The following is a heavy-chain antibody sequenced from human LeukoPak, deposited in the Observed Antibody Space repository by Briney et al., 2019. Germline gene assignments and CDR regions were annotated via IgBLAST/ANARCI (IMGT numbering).Heavy chain of an antibody. Sequence: SETLSLTCTVSGGSISSSSYYWGWIRQPPGKGLEWIGSIYYSGSTYYNPSLKSRVTISVDTSKNQFSLKLSSVTAADTAVYYCARARIRDVWGSYRPDAFDIWGQGTMVTVSS. V-gene: IGHV4-39*07. J-gene: IGHJ3*02. CDR2: IYYSGST. D-gene: IGHD3-16*02. CDR1: GGSISSSSYY. CDR3: ARARIRDVWGSYRPDAFDI.